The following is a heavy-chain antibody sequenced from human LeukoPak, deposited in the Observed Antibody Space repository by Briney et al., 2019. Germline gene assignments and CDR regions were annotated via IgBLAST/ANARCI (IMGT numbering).Heavy chain of an antibody. Sequence: GESLKISCQGSGYSFTSYWIGWVRQMPGKGLEWMGIIYPGDSDTRYSPSFQGQVTISADKSISTAYLQWSSLKASDTAMYYCASGPRSTIFGVDSYYFDYWGQGTLVTVSS. D-gene: IGHD3-3*01. V-gene: IGHV5-51*01. J-gene: IGHJ4*02. CDR3: ASGPRSTIFGVDSYYFDY. CDR2: IYPGDSDT. CDR1: GYSFTSYW.